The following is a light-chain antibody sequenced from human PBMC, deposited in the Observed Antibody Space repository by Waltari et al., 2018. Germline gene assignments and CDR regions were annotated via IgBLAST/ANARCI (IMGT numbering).Light chain of an antibody. V-gene: IGLV2-14*01. CDR1: TADLGGSKF. J-gene: IGLJ2*01. CDR2: EVS. Sequence: QSALTQPASVSGSPGQSITISCIGATADLGGSKFVSWYHQHPDKAPKLTIYEVSKRPSGVSNRFPGTKSDNTASLTISGLQAEDEGDYYCASYTSVSTLVVFGGGTKLTVL. CDR3: ASYTSVSTLVV.